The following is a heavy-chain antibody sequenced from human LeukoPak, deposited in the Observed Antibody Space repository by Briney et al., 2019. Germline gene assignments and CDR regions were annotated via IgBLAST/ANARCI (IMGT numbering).Heavy chain of an antibody. Sequence: GGSLRLSCAASGFSFSNYAVDWVRQAPGKGLEWVAVISKDGSMKYYSDSVKGRFTVSRDNSIHTLYLEMNSLKTEDTAVYYCAGESFDFWSQGTMVTVSS. V-gene: IGHV3-30*04. CDR1: GFSFSNYA. CDR2: ISKDGSMK. J-gene: IGHJ3*01. CDR3: AGESFDF.